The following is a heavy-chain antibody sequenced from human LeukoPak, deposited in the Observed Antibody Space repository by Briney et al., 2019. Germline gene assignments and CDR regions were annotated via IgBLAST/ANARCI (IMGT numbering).Heavy chain of an antibody. CDR1: GYTFTSYE. D-gene: IGHD6-13*01. V-gene: IGHV1-18*01. J-gene: IGHJ5*02. CDR2: ISAYNGNT. CDR3: ARASNTGYSSSWLKYNWFDP. Sequence: ASVKVSCKASGYTFTSYEISWVRQAPGQGLEWMAWISAYNGNTNYAQNLQGRVTMTTDTSTSTAYMELRSLRSDDTAVYYCARASNTGYSSSWLKYNWFDPWGQGTLVTVSS.